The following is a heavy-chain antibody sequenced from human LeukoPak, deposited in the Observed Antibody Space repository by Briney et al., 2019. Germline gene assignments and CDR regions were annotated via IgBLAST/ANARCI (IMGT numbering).Heavy chain of an antibody. D-gene: IGHD3-3*01. CDR3: ARAFGDFDLWSTCAY. CDR1: GYTCTKYY. Sequence: ASVKVSCTTSGYTCTKYYIRWVRQAPGQGLEWMGIINPSGDIKDYAQTFQGRVTMTRETSTSTIYMELSSLRSDDTAVYYCARAFGDFDLWSTCAYCGQGTLVTVSS. J-gene: IGHJ4*02. V-gene: IGHV1-46*01. CDR2: INPSGDIK.